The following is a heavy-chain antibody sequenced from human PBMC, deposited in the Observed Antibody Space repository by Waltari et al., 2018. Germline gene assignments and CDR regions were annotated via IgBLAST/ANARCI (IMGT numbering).Heavy chain of an antibody. CDR3: ARNSGNYSFFY. CDR2: IYHSGRT. V-gene: IGHV4-38-2*01. CDR1: GSSISSGYF. J-gene: IGHJ4*02. D-gene: IGHD1-26*01. Sequence: QVQLQESGPGLVKPSETLSLTCAVSGSSISSGYFWGWIRQPPGKGLEWIGSIYHSGRTNYNPSLNRRVTISVDTSKSQFALKLSSVTAADTAVYDCARNSGNYSFFYWGQGTLVTVSS.